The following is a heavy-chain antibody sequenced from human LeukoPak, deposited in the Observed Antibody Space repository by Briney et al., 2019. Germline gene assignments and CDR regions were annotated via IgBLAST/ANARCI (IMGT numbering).Heavy chain of an antibody. V-gene: IGHV3-7*01. CDR1: GITFSRHW. D-gene: IGHD1-26*01. Sequence: GGSLRLSCVASGITFSRHWMKWVRQAPGKGLEWVANIKQDGSETYYADSVKGRFTISRDNAKRSLYLQMNSLRAEDTAVYYCARDGELGSPADAFDIWGQGTMVTVSS. CDR3: ARDGELGSPADAFDI. CDR2: IKQDGSET. J-gene: IGHJ3*02.